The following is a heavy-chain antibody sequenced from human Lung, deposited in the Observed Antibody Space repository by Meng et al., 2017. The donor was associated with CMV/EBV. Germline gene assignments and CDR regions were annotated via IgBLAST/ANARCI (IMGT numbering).Heavy chain of an antibody. J-gene: IGHJ6*02. CDR1: GITVSSYG. CDR2: IRYDGTNK. V-gene: IGHV3-30*02. Sequence: GESXKISCAASGITVSSYGIHWVRQAPGKGLEWVAFIRYDGTNKHYADSVTGRFSVSRDNSRNIVYLQMNSLSAEDTAVYHCAKVDSDTLMVPYDYYPMDIXGQGXTVTVSS. CDR3: AKVDSDTLMVPYDYYPMDI. D-gene: IGHD3-10*01.